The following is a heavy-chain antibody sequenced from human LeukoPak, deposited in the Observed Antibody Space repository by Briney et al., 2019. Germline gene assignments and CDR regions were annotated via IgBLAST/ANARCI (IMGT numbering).Heavy chain of an antibody. CDR3: AKGPKLGDGFHCDY. J-gene: IGHJ4*02. CDR2: ISGSGDST. CDR1: GFTFSNFA. V-gene: IGHV3-23*01. D-gene: IGHD5-24*01. Sequence: GGSLRLSCAASGFTFSNFALSWVRQAPGKGLEWVSAISGSGDSTYYADSVKGRFTISRDISKNTVYLQMNNLRVDDTAVYYCAKGPKLGDGFHCDYWGQGALVTVSS.